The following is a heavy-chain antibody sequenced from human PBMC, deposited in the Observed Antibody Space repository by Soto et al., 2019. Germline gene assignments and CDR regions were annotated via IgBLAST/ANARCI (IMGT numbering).Heavy chain of an antibody. V-gene: IGHV1-46*03. CDR2: INPSGGST. J-gene: IGHJ6*03. CDR3: AGDFWSGYYNYYYYMDV. CDR1: GYTFTSYY. Sequence: QVQLVQSGAEVKKTGASVKVSCKASGYTFTSYYMHWVRQASGQGLEWMGIINPSGGSTSHAQKFQGGVTMTTDTSSGIVYMELSSLGSEDTAVYYCAGDFWSGYYNYYYYMDVWGKGTTVTVSS. D-gene: IGHD3-3*01.